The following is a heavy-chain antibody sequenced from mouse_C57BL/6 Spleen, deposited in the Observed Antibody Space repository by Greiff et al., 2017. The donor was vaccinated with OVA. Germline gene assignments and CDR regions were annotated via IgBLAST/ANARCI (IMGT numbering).Heavy chain of an antibody. CDR1: GFTFSSYA. Sequence: EVKLMESGEGLVKPGGSLKLSCAASGFTFSSYAMSWVRQTPEKRLEWVAYISSGGDYIYYADTVKGRFTISRDNARNTLYLQMSSLKSEDTAMYYCTRGVQGYYFDYWGQGTTLTVSS. J-gene: IGHJ2*01. CDR2: ISSGGDYI. CDR3: TRGVQGYYFDY. V-gene: IGHV5-9-1*02.